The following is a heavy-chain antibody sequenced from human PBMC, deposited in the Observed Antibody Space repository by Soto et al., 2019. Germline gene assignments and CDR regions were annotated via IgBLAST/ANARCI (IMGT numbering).Heavy chain of an antibody. CDR2: ISYDGSNK. D-gene: IGHD6-13*01. V-gene: IGHV3-30*18. J-gene: IGHJ6*02. Sequence: PGGSLRLSCAASGFTFSSYGMHWVRQAPGKGLEWVAVISYDGSNKYYADSVKGRFTISRDNSKNTLYLQMNSLRAEDTAVYYCAKVGLYIAAAASGMDVWGQGTTVTVSS. CDR1: GFTFSSYG. CDR3: AKVGLYIAAAASGMDV.